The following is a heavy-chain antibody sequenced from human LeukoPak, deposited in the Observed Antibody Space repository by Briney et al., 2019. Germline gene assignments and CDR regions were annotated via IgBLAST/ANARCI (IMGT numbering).Heavy chain of an antibody. Sequence: GGSLRLSCAASGFTFSSYAMSWVRQAPGKGLEWVSAISGSGGSTYYADSVKSRFTISRDNSKNTLYLQMNSLRAEDTAVYYCAKTSFISSCLDYWGQGTLVTVSS. CDR2: ISGSGGST. V-gene: IGHV3-23*01. CDR3: AKTSFISSCLDY. D-gene: IGHD6-13*01. CDR1: GFTFSSYA. J-gene: IGHJ4*02.